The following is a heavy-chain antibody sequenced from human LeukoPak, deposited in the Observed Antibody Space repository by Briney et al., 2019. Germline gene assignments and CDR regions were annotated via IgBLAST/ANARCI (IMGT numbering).Heavy chain of an antibody. CDR3: ARDYGMVGELLGSYFDY. V-gene: IGHV1-69*06. CDR1: GGTFSSYA. D-gene: IGHD1-26*01. J-gene: IGHJ4*02. CDR2: IIPIFGTA. Sequence: SVKVSCKASGGTFSSYAISWVRQAPGQGLEWMGGIIPIFGTANYAQKFQGRVTITADKSTSTAYMELSSLRSEDTAVYYCARDYGMVGELLGSYFDYWGQGTLVTVSS.